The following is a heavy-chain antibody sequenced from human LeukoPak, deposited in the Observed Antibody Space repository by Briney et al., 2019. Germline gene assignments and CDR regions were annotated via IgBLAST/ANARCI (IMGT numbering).Heavy chain of an antibody. CDR2: ISSSSSYI. CDR3: ARLYYYDSSGYYRGIDY. D-gene: IGHD3-22*01. V-gene: IGHV3-21*01. CDR1: GFTFSSYS. Sequence: GGSLRLSCAASGFTFSSYSMNWVRQAPGKGLEWVSSISSSSSYIYYADSVKGRFTISRDNAKNSLYLQMNSLRAEDTAVYYCARLYYYDSSGYYRGIDYWGQGTLVTVSS. J-gene: IGHJ4*02.